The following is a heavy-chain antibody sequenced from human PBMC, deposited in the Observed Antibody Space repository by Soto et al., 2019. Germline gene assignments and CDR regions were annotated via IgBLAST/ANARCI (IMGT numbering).Heavy chain of an antibody. D-gene: IGHD5-18*01. CDR1: GYTFTSYA. CDR2: INAGNGNT. CDR3: AREGYSYEGMDV. V-gene: IGHV1-3*05. Sequence: QVQLVQSGAEEKKPGASVKVSCKASGYTFTSYAMHWVRQAPGQRLEWMGWINAGNGNTKYSQKFQGRVTITSDTSASTAYRELSSLRSEDTAVYYCAREGYSYEGMDVWGQGTTVTVSS. J-gene: IGHJ6*02.